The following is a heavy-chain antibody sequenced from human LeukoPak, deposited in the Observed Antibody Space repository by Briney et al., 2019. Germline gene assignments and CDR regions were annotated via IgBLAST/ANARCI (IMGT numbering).Heavy chain of an antibody. D-gene: IGHD4-17*01. Sequence: MPSETLSLTCTVSGGSISSGSYYWSWIRQPAGKGLEWIGRIYTSGSTNYNPSLKSRVTISVDTSKNQFSLQLSSVTAAGTAVYYCARGRYGDYTYYFDYWGQGTLVTVSS. CDR2: IYTSGST. CDR1: GGSISSGSYY. V-gene: IGHV4-61*02. CDR3: ARGRYGDYTYYFDY. J-gene: IGHJ4*02.